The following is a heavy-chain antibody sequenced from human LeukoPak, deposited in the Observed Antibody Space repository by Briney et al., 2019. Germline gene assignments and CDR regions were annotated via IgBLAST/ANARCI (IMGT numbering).Heavy chain of an antibody. CDR2: IDRDGRST. J-gene: IGHJ5*02. CDR1: GFTFSSYG. CDR3: ARDRGSTNWFDP. Sequence: GGSLRLSCAASGFTFSSYGMHWVRQAPGKGLVWVSHIDRDGRSTNYAGSVKGRFTISRDNARNTLFLQMNSLRVEDTAVYYCARDRGSTNWFDPWGQGTLVTVSS. D-gene: IGHD1-26*01. V-gene: IGHV3-74*01.